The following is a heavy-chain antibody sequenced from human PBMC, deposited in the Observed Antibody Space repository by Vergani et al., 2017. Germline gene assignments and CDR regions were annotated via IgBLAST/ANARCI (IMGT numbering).Heavy chain of an antibody. J-gene: IGHJ2*01. V-gene: IGHV1-2*02. D-gene: IGHD3-3*01. CDR3: ARDSREHTWITIFTAGDWYFDL. CDR1: GYTFTSYA. Sequence: QVQLVQSGAEVKKPGASVKVSCKASGYTFTSYAMHWVRQAPGQGLEWMGWINPNSGGTNYAQKFQGRVTMTRDTSISTAYMELSRLRSDDTAVYYCARDSREHTWITIFTAGDWYFDLWGRGTLVTVSS. CDR2: INPNSGGT.